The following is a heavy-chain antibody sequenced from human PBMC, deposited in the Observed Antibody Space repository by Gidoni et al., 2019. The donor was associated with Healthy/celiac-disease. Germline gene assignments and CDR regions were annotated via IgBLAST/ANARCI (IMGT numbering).Heavy chain of an antibody. V-gene: IGHV4-61*02. J-gene: IGHJ6*03. D-gene: IGHD2-2*01. CDR3: ARDSPYCSSTSCYPIYYYYYMDV. CDR2: IYTSGST. Sequence: QVQLQESGPGLVKPSQTLSLTCTVSGGSIRSGSYYWSWIRRPAGKGLEWIGRIYTSGSTNYNPSLKSRVTISVDTSKNQFSLKLSSVTAADTAVYYCARDSPYCSSTSCYPIYYYYYMDVWGKGTTVTVSS. CDR1: GGSIRSGSYY.